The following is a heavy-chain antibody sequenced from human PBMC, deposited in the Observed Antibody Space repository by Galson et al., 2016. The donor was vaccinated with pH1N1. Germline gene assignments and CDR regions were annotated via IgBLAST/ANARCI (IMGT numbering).Heavy chain of an antibody. Sequence: SLRLSCAASGFTFSNFWMHWVRQAPGKGLVWVSRINGDGSSTDYADSVKGRFTVSRDNAKNTLYLQMTSLRPEDTAVYHCAWASYVYVWGSYGLDVWGQGTTVTVSS. CDR1: GFTFSNFW. CDR2: INGDGSST. CDR3: AWASYVYVWGSYGLDV. J-gene: IGHJ6*02. D-gene: IGHD3-16*01. V-gene: IGHV3-74*01.